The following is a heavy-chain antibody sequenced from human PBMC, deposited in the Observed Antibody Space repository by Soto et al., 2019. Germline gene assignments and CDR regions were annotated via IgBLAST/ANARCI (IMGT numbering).Heavy chain of an antibody. J-gene: IGHJ4*02. D-gene: IGHD6-13*01. CDR1: GFTFSAYS. Sequence: EVQLVESGGGLVQPGGSLRLSCAASGFTFSAYSMNWVRQAPGKGLEWVSYISSRTNTIYYADSVQGRFTISRDDAKNSLYLQMDSLRAKDTAVYYCARDRRIAAAADFYFDSWGQGTLVTVSS. V-gene: IGHV3-48*01. CDR2: ISSRTNTI. CDR3: ARDRRIAAAADFYFDS.